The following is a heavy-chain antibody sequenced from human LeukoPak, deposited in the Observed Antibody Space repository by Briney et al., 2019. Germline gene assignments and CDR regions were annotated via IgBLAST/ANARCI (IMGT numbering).Heavy chain of an antibody. CDR2: ISERGGST. CDR1: GITLSNYG. V-gene: IGHV3-23*01. Sequence: PGGSLRLSCVVSGITLSNYGMSWVRQAPGKGLEWVSGISERGGSTNYADSAKGRFIISRDTSKNTVYLQMNSLRVEDTAVYFCAKRGIVIRAVIIIGFHKEAYYFDYWGQGILVTVSS. CDR3: AKRGIVIRAVIIIGFHKEAYYFDY. J-gene: IGHJ4*02. D-gene: IGHD3-10*01.